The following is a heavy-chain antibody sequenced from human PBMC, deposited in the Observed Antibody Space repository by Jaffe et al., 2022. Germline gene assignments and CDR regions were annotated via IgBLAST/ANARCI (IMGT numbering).Heavy chain of an antibody. D-gene: IGHD1-1*01. V-gene: IGHV3-7*01. CDR1: GFIFRNNW. Sequence: EVQLVESGGGLVQPGESLRLSCAASGFIFRNNWMTWVRQAPGKGLEWVADIKEDGSATSYVESVKGRFTVSRDNAKNSLYLQMDSLRAEDTAVYYCVRNLGWYNLQNWGQGTLVAVSS. J-gene: IGHJ1*01. CDR3: VRNLGWYNLQN. CDR2: IKEDGSAT.